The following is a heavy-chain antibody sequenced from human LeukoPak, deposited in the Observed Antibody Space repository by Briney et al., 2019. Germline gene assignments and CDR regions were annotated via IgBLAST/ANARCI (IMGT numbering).Heavy chain of an antibody. J-gene: IGHJ4*02. CDR1: GFTFSSYW. D-gene: IGHD3-22*01. CDR2: IRYDGSNK. Sequence: PGGSLRLSCAASGFTFSSYWMHWVRQAPGKGLEWVAFIRYDGSNKYYADSVKGRFTISRDNSKNTLYLQMNSLRAEDTAVYYCASEYYYDSSGYDDYWGQGTLVTVSS. V-gene: IGHV3-30*02. CDR3: ASEYYYDSSGYDDY.